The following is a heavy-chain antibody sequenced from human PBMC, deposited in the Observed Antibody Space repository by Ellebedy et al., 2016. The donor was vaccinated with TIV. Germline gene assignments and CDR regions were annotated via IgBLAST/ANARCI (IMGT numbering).Heavy chain of an antibody. Sequence: GESLKISXAASGFTFSSYAMNWVRQAPGKGLEWVSAISGSGGSTYYADSVKGRFTISRDNSKNTLYLQMNSLRVEDTAVYYCAKDRRDIVVVPAAIVDWGQGTLVTVSS. D-gene: IGHD2-2*02. CDR2: ISGSGGST. V-gene: IGHV3-23*01. CDR1: GFTFSSYA. J-gene: IGHJ4*02. CDR3: AKDRRDIVVVPAAIVD.